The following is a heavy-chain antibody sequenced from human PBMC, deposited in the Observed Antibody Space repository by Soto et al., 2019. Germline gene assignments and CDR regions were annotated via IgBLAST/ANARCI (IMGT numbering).Heavy chain of an antibody. J-gene: IGHJ4*02. D-gene: IGHD1-1*01. CDR3: ARGRYGDY. CDR2: ISAHKGNT. Sequence: QVHLVQSGAEVKKPGASVKVSCKGSGYDFTTYGLTWVLQAPGQGLEWMAWISAHKGNTDYAQKLQGRVAVTRDTSTSTAYMELRSLRSDDTAVYYCARGRYGDYWGQGALVTVSS. V-gene: IGHV1-18*01. CDR1: GYDFTTYG.